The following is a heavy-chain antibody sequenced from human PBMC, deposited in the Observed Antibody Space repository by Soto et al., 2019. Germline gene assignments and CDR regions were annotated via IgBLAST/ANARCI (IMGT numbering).Heavy chain of an antibody. J-gene: IGHJ5*02. V-gene: IGHV4-34*01. CDR2: INHSGST. Sequence: SSETLSLTCAVYGGSFSGYYWSWIRQPPGKGLEWIGEINHSGSTNYNPSLKSRVTISVDTSKNQFSLKLSSVTAADTAVYYCARKSPPYYYDSSGYKRNWFDPWGQGTLVTVS. D-gene: IGHD3-22*01. CDR1: GGSFSGYY. CDR3: ARKSPPYYYDSSGYKRNWFDP.